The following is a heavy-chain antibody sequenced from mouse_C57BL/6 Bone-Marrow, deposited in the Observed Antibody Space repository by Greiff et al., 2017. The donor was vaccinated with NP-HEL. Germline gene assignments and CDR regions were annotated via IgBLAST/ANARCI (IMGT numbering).Heavy chain of an antibody. J-gene: IGHJ4*01. V-gene: IGHV1-26*01. CDR1: GYTFTDYY. CDR2: INPNNGGT. CDR3: ARPNLYYAMDY. D-gene: IGHD2-4*01. Sequence: VQLKHSGPELVKPGASVKISCKASGYTFTDYYMNWVKQSHGKSLEWIGDINPNNGGTSYNQKFKGKATLTVDKSSSTAYMELRSLTSEDSAVYYCARPNLYYAMDYWGQGTSVTVSS.